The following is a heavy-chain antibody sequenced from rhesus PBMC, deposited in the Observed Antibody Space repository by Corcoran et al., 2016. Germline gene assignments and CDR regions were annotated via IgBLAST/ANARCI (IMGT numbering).Heavy chain of an antibody. CDR2: IYGSGGGP. CDR3: ASIAGTTGFVVFDY. CDR1: GGSISDDYY. V-gene: IGHV4-106*01. J-gene: IGHJ4*01. D-gene: IGHD1-20*01. Sequence: QVQLQESGPGLVKPSETLSLTCAVSGGSISDDYYWSWIRQPPGKGLEWIGYIYGSGGGPNYNPSLKNRVTISLDTAKNQFSLKLSSVTAADTAVYYCASIAGTTGFVVFDYWGQGVLVTVSS.